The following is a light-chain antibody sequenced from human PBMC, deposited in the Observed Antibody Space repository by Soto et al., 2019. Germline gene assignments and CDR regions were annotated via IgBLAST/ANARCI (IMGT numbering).Light chain of an antibody. CDR1: QSVLYGSNNRHY. CDR3: QQYNNWPLT. J-gene: IGKJ4*01. V-gene: IGKV4-1*01. CDR2: WAS. Sequence: VLTQSPDSLAEFLGERATINCKSSQSVLYGSNNRHYLAWYQQKPGQPPKLLIYWASTRESGVTDRFSGSGSGTDFTLTISSLQAEDVAVYYCQQYNNWPLTFGGGTKVEIK.